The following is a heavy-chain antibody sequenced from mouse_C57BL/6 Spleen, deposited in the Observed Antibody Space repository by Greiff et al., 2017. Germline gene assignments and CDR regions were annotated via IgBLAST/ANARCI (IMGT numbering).Heavy chain of an antibody. CDR3: ARSLYGSSYDV. CDR2: IDPSDSET. CDR1: GYTFTSYW. D-gene: IGHD1-1*01. Sequence: VQLQQPGAKLVRPGSSVKLSCKASGYTFTSYWMHWVKQRPIQGLEWIGNIDPSDSETHYNQKFKDKATLTVDKSSSTAYMQLSSLTSEDSAVYYCARSLYGSSYDVWGTGTTVTVSS. J-gene: IGHJ1*03. V-gene: IGHV1-52*01.